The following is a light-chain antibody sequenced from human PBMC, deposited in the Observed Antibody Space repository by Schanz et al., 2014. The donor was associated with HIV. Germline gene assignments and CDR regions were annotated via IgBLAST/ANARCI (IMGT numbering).Light chain of an antibody. V-gene: IGLV1-44*01. J-gene: IGLJ3*02. CDR1: SSSIKTNA. CDR3: ATWDDSLNGWV. CDR2: NTY. Sequence: QSVLTQPPSASGTPGQRVTISCSGSSSSIKTNAVNWFQQLPGTAPKLLIYNTYHRPSGVPDRLSGSGSGTSASLAISGLQSEDEADFYCATWDDSLNGWVFGGGTKLTVL.